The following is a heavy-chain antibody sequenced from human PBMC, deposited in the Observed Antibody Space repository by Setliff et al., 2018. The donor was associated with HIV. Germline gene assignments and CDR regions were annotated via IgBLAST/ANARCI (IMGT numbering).Heavy chain of an antibody. J-gene: IGHJ5*02. D-gene: IGHD2-2*01. CDR2: IKQDGSDM. CDR1: GLPFYNYW. CDR3: AKDSAEYCSSPSCPIPNWFDP. Sequence: GGSLRLSCVASGLPFYNYWMTWLRRAPGRGLEWVANIKQDGSDMHYIESVKGRFTISRDNAKNSLYLQMNSLRAEDTAVYYCAKDSAEYCSSPSCPIPNWFDPWGQGTLVTVSS. V-gene: IGHV3-7*01.